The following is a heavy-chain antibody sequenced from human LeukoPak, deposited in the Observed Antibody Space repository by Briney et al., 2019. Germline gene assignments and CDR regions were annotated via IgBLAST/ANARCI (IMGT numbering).Heavy chain of an antibody. D-gene: IGHD6-13*01. CDR3: ARDLAAAATWFDP. V-gene: IGHV3-33*01. CDR2: IWYDASNR. Sequence: GGSLRLSCAASGFTFSSYGMHWVRQAPGKGLEWVAVIWYDASNRYYADSVKGRFTISRDNSKNTLYLQMNSLRAEDTAVYFCARDLAAAATWFDPWGQGALVTVSS. CDR1: GFTFSSYG. J-gene: IGHJ5*02.